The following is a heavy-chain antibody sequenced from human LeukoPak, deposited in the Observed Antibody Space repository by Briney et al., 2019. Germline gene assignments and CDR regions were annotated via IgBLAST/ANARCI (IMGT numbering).Heavy chain of an antibody. D-gene: IGHD3-10*01. V-gene: IGHV4-38-2*02. Sequence: SETLSLTCTVSGYSISSGYYWGWIRQPPGKGLEWIGSIYHSGSTYYNPSLKSRVTISVDTSKNQFSLKLSSVTAADTAVYYCASLLLWFGELSQPDDAFDIWGQGTMVTVSS. CDR1: GYSISSGYY. J-gene: IGHJ3*02. CDR3: ASLLLWFGELSQPDDAFDI. CDR2: IYHSGST.